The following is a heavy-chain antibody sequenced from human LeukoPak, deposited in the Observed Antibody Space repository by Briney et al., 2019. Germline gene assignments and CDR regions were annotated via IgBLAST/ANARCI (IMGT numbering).Heavy chain of an antibody. CDR1: GYSIGSGYY. J-gene: IGHJ6*03. CDR2: MYHSGSA. V-gene: IGHV4-38-2*02. CDR3: ARDNWNSYYMDV. Sequence: SETLSLTCTVSGYSIGSGYYWGWIRQPPGKGLEWIGSMYHSGSAYYYPSLKSRITISIDTSKNQFPLKLSSVTAADTAVYYCARDNWNSYYMDVWGKGTTVTVSS. D-gene: IGHD1-1*01.